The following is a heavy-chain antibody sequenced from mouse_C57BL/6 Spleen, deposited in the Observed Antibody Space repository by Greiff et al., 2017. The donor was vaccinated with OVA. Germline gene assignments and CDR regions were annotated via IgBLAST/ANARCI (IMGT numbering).Heavy chain of an antibody. V-gene: IGHV1-61*01. CDR3: ARPPFYYDYDGYWYFDV. Sequence: VQLQQPGAELVRPGSSVKLSCKASGYTFTSYWMDWVKQRPGQGLEWIGNIYPSDSETHYNQKFKDKATLTVDKSSSTAYMQLSSLTSEDAAVYYCARPPFYYDYDGYWYFDVWGTGTTVTVSS. D-gene: IGHD2-4*01. CDR1: GYTFTSYW. CDR2: IYPSDSET. J-gene: IGHJ1*03.